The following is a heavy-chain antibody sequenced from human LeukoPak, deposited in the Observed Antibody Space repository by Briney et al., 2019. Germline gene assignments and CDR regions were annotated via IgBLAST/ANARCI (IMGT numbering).Heavy chain of an antibody. J-gene: IGHJ4*02. V-gene: IGHV1-2*02. D-gene: IGHD6-19*01. CDR1: GYTFTGYY. CDR2: INPNSGGT. Sequence: ASVKVSCKASGYTFTGYYMHWVRRAPGQGLEWMGWINPNSGGTNYAQKFQGRVTMTRDTSISTAYMELSRLRSDDTAVYYCARGSIAVAGDYFDYWGQGTLVTVSS. CDR3: ARGSIAVAGDYFDY.